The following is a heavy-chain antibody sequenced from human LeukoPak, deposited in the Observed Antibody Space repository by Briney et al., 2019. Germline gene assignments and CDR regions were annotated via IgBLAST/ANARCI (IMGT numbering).Heavy chain of an antibody. CDR3: ASARIAARPDYYYYGMDV. CDR1: GYSFTSYW. V-gene: IGHV5-10-1*01. Sequence: GESLKISCKGSGYSFTSYWISWVRQMPGKGLEWMGRIEPSDSYTNYSPSFQGHVTISADKSISTAYLQWSSLKASDTAMYYCASARIAARPDYYYYGMDVWGQGTTVTVSS. CDR2: IEPSDSYT. D-gene: IGHD6-6*01. J-gene: IGHJ6*02.